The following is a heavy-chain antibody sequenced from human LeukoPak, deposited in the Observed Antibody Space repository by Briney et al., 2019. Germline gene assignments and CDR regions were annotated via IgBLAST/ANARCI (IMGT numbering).Heavy chain of an antibody. CDR2: ISYDGSNK. Sequence: GGSLRLSCAASGFTFSGYGMHWVRQAPGKGLEWVAVISYDGSNKYYADSVKGRFTISRDNSKNTLYLQMNSLRAEDTAVYYCARERRGVYYYGMDVWGQGTTVTVSS. CDR1: GFTFSGYG. V-gene: IGHV3-30*19. J-gene: IGHJ6*02. CDR3: ARERRGVYYYGMDV. D-gene: IGHD3-10*01.